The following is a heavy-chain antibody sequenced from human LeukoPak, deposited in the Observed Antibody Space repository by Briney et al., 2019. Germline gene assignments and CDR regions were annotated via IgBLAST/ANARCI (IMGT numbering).Heavy chain of an antibody. CDR1: GGSFSSYY. J-gene: IGHJ5*02. CDR3: ARCSGWGSGWFDP. CDR2: INHSGST. D-gene: IGHD6-19*01. Sequence: SETLSLTCTVYGGSFSSYYWSWIRQPPGRGLEWIGEINHSGSTNYNPSLKSRVTISVDTSKNQFSLKLSSVTAADTAVYYCARCSGWGSGWFDPWGQGTLVTVSS. V-gene: IGHV4-34*01.